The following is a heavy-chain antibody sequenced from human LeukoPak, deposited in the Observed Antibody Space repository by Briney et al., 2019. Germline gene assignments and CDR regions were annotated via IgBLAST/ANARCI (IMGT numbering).Heavy chain of an antibody. V-gene: IGHV2-5*01. CDR3: AYQVYSSGWHPFAY. CDR2: HYWNDNK. Sequence: DSGPSLVESTKAPKLSFTISGFSLSTDKVGVGWIRQPPGKARELVAHHYWNDNKFYSPSLQSRLTITKDTSKNQVALTMTNVDPVDTATYYCAYQVYSSGWHPFAYWGQGILVTVAS. CDR1: GFSLSTDKVG. D-gene: IGHD6-25*01. J-gene: IGHJ4*02.